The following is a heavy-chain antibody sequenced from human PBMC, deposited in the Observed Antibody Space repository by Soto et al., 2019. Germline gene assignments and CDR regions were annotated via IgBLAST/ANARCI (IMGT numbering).Heavy chain of an antibody. J-gene: IGHJ4*02. CDR2: IYYTGST. CDR1: GGSISGFH. CDR3: ARDPDGYNPFDY. Sequence: QVQLQESGPGLVKPSETLSLICTVSGGSISGFHWSWIRQPPGKGLEWIGYIYYTGSTNYNPSLKSRXXIXVVXSQNQFSLKLRSVSAADTAVYYCARDPDGYNPFDYWGQGTLVTVSS. V-gene: IGHV4-59*01. D-gene: IGHD5-12*01.